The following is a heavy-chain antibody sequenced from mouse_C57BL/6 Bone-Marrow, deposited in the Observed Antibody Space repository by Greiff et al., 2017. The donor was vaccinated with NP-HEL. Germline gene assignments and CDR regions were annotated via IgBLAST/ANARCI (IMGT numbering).Heavy chain of an antibody. V-gene: IGHV5-4*01. CDR3: ARLTTVVATDFDY. CDR1: GFTFSSYA. D-gene: IGHD1-1*01. J-gene: IGHJ2*01. CDR2: ISDGGSYT. Sequence: EVQRVESGGGLVKPGGSLKLSCAASGFTFSSYAMSWVRQTPEKRLEWVATISDGGSYTYYPDNVKGRFTISRDNAKNNLYLQMSHLKSEDTAMYYCARLTTVVATDFDYWGQGTTLTVSS.